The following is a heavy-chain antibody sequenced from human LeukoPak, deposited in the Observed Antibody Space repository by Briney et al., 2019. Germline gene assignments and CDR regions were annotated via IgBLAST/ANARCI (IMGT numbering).Heavy chain of an antibody. V-gene: IGHV3-21*01. CDR1: GFTLGDYN. Sequence: PGRSLRLSCAASGFTLGDYNMHWVRQAPGKGLEWVSSISSSSSYIYYADSVKGRFTITRDNAKNSLYLQMNSLRAEDTAVYYCAREATYYYDSSGYWALDYWGQGTLVTVSS. J-gene: IGHJ4*02. D-gene: IGHD3-22*01. CDR2: ISSSSSYI. CDR3: AREATYYYDSSGYWALDY.